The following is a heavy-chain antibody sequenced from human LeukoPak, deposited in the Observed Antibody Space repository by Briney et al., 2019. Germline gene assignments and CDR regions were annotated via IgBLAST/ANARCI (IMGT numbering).Heavy chain of an antibody. V-gene: IGHV4-59*01. CDR1: GGSISSYY. CDR3: AGSSGWYVAFDI. CDR2: IYYSGST. Sequence: KPSETLSLTCTVSGGSISSYYWSWIRQPPGKGLEWIGYIYYSGSTNYNPSLKSRDTISVDTSKNQFSLKLSSVTAADTAVYYCAGSSGWYVAFDIWGQGTMVTVSS. D-gene: IGHD6-19*01. J-gene: IGHJ3*02.